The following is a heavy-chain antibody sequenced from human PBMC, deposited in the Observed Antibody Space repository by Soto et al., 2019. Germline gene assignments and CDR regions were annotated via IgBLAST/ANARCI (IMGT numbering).Heavy chain of an antibody. D-gene: IGHD4-17*01. Sequence: EVRLVQSGGGLVQPGGSLRLSCAASLFIVSDNYMSWVRQAPGQGLEWVSLIYSGGGTDYAESVKGRFTISRDNSKNTPYLQMTSWKAEDTGIYYCATRMTTAPYGGQGTVVTVSS. CDR3: ATRMTTAPY. V-gene: IGHV3-66*01. CDR1: LFIVSDNY. J-gene: IGHJ4*02. CDR2: IYSGGGT.